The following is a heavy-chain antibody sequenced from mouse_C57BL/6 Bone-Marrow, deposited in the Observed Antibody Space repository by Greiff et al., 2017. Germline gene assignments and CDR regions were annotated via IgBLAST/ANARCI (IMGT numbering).Heavy chain of an antibody. CDR3: ARDGRPVRYRFAY. D-gene: IGHD1-1*01. Sequence: VQLKESVAELVRPGASVKLSCTASGFNIKNTYMHWVKQRPEQGLEWIGRIDPANGNTKYAPKFKGKATITTDTSSNTSYLQLSSLTSEDTAIYYCARDGRPVRYRFAYWGQGTRVTVSA. CDR1: GFNIKNTY. CDR2: IDPANGNT. V-gene: IGHV14-3*01. J-gene: IGHJ3*01.